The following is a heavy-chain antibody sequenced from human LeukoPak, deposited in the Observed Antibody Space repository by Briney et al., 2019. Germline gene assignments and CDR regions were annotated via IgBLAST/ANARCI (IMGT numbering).Heavy chain of an antibody. CDR3: ASIYDILTGYYWFDP. V-gene: IGHV4-34*01. D-gene: IGHD3-9*01. CDR1: GGSFSGYY. J-gene: IGHJ5*02. Sequence: SETLSLTCAVYGGSFSGYYWSWIRQPPGKGLEWIGEIYHSGSTNYNPSLKSRVTISVDKSKNQFSLKLSSVTAADTAVYYCASIYDILTGYYWFDPWGQGTLVTVSS. CDR2: IYHSGST.